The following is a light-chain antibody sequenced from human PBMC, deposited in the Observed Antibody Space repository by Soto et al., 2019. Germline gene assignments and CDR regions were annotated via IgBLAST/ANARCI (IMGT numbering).Light chain of an antibody. V-gene: IGKV1-5*03. Sequence: DIQMTQSPATLSASVGDRVTVPSRASQSISTLLAWYQQKPGKAPKLLIDKASNLESGVPSRFSGSGSGAEFTLTIGSLRPDDFATYYCLQYNSYPFTFGGGTKVDIK. CDR3: LQYNSYPFT. CDR2: KAS. CDR1: QSISTL. J-gene: IGKJ4*01.